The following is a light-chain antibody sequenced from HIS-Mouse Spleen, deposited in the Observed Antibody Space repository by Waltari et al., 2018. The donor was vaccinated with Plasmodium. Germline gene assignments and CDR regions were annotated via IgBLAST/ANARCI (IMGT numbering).Light chain of an antibody. CDR1: QDISNY. CDR3: QQYDNLPPLFT. J-gene: IGKJ3*01. V-gene: IGKV1-33*01. CDR2: DAS. Sequence: DIQMTQSPSSLSASVGDRVTITCQASQDISNYLNWYQQKPGKAPKHLIYDASNLETGVPSRFSGSGSGTEFTFTISSLQPEDIATYYCQQYDNLPPLFTFGPGTKVDIK.